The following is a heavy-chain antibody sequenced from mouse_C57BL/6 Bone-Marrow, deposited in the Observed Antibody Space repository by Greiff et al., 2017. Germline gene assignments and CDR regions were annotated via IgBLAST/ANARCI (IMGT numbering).Heavy chain of an antibody. CDR1: GYTFTSYG. V-gene: IGHV1-81*01. Sequence: VQLQQSGAELARPGASVKLSCKASGYTFTSYGISWVKQRPGQGLEWIGEIYPRSGNTYYNEKFKGKATLTADTSSSTASMELRSLTSEDSAVYYCAIEPHDYGSSYWFAYWGQGTRVTVSA. J-gene: IGHJ3*01. CDR3: AIEPHDYGSSYWFAY. D-gene: IGHD1-1*01. CDR2: IYPRSGNT.